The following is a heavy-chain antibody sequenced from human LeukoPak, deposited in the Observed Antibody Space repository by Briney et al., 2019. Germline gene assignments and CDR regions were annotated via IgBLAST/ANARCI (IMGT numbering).Heavy chain of an antibody. CDR1: GCTFSNYS. CDR2: NSSNSSTI. J-gene: IGHJ4*02. D-gene: IGHD2-2*03. V-gene: IGHV3-48*04. CDR3: ARDGYCSSTSCYSPLDY. Sequence: GGSLILSCAASGCTFSNYSMNWVRQAPGKGLEWVSYNSSNSSTIYYADSVKGRFTISRDNAKNSLYLQMNSLRAEDTAVYYCARDGYCSSTSCYSPLDYWGQGTLVTVSS.